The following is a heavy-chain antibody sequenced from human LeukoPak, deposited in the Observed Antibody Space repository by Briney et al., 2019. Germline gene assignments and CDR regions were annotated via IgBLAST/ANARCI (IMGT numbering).Heavy chain of an antibody. CDR2: ISYDGSNK. Sequence: GGSLRLSCAASGFTFSSYGMHWVRQAPGKGLEWVAVISYDGSNKYYADSVKGRFTISRDNSKNMLFLQLNSLSAEDTALYYCAKRIVGSIRATYDIWGQGTMVTVSS. V-gene: IGHV3-30*18. D-gene: IGHD1-26*01. CDR1: GFTFSSYG. J-gene: IGHJ3*02. CDR3: AKRIVGSIRATYDI.